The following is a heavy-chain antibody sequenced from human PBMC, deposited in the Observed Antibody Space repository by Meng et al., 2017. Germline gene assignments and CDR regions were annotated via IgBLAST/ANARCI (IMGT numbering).Heavy chain of an antibody. V-gene: IGHV3-7*01. CDR3: ARSYYYYDSSGYYYYYYGMDV. CDR2: IKQDGSEK. CDR1: GFTFSSYW. J-gene: IGHJ6*02. Sequence: GESLKISCAASGFTFSSYWMSWVRQAPGKGLEWVANIKQDGSEKYYVDSVKGRFTISRDNAKNSLYLQMNSLRAEDTAVYYCARSYYYYDSSGYYYYYYGMDVWGQGTMVTVSS. D-gene: IGHD3-22*01.